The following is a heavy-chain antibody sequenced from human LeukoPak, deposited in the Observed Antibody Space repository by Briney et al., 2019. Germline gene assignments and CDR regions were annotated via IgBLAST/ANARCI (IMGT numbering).Heavy chain of an antibody. Sequence: SETLSLTCTVSGGSISSYYWSWIRQPPGKGLEWIGYIYHSGSTYYNPSLKSRVTISVDRSKNQFSLKLSSVTAADTAVYYCARGRGYSYGEYYFDYWGQGTLVTVSS. J-gene: IGHJ4*02. CDR3: ARGRGYSYGEYYFDY. CDR1: GGSISSYY. CDR2: IYHSGST. V-gene: IGHV4-59*12. D-gene: IGHD5-18*01.